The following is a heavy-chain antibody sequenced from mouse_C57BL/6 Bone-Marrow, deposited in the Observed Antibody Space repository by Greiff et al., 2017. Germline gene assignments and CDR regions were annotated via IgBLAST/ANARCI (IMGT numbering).Heavy chain of an antibody. D-gene: IGHD1-1*01. V-gene: IGHV1-50*01. CDR1: GYTFTSYW. J-gene: IGHJ4*01. CDR3: ARSSGSVMDY. Sequence: VQLQQPGAELVKPGASVTLSCKASGYTFTSYWMQWVKQRPGQGLEWIGEIDPSDSYTNYNQKFKGKATLTVDTSSSTAYMQLSRLTSEYSAVYYCARSSGSVMDYWGQGTSVTVSS. CDR2: IDPSDSYT.